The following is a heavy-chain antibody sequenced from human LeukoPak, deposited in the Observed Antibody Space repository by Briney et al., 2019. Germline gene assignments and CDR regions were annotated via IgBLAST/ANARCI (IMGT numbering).Heavy chain of an antibody. D-gene: IGHD3-3*01. Sequence: GGSLGLSCAASGFTVSSNYMSWVRQAPGKGLEWVSYISSSSSTIYYADSVKGRFTISRDNAKNSLYLQMNSLRAEDTAVYYCARGNDFWSGYSDFDYWGQGTLVTVSS. CDR2: ISSSSSTI. V-gene: IGHV3-48*01. CDR3: ARGNDFWSGYSDFDY. CDR1: GFTVSSNY. J-gene: IGHJ4*02.